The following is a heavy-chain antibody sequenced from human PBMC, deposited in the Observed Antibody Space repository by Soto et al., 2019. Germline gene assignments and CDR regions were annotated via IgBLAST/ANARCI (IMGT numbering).Heavy chain of an antibody. CDR3: ATPPYWYSSGWYVGFDY. J-gene: IGHJ4*02. Sequence: EVQLLESGGGLVQPGGSLRLSCAASGFTFPNCAMSWVRQAPGKGLEWVSTISGSGGGTYYIDSVKGRFTISRDNSKNTLFLQMNSLRAEDTAVYYCATPPYWYSSGWYVGFDYWGQGTLVTVSS. CDR2: ISGSGGGT. D-gene: IGHD6-19*01. V-gene: IGHV3-23*01. CDR1: GFTFPNCA.